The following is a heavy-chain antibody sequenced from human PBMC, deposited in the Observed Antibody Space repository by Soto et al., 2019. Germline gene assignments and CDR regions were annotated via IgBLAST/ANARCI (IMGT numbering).Heavy chain of an antibody. CDR3: ARVGDKEVRDYYYYGMDV. J-gene: IGHJ6*02. Sequence: QVQLVQSGAEVKKPGSSVKVSCKASGGTFSSYAISWVRQAPGQGLEWMGGIIPIFGTAYYAQKFQGRGTITADESTSPAYMELRSLRSEATTVYYCARVGDKEVRDYYYYGMDVWGQGTTVTVSS. CDR2: IIPIFGTA. CDR1: GGTFSSYA. D-gene: IGHD3-9*01. V-gene: IGHV1-69*12.